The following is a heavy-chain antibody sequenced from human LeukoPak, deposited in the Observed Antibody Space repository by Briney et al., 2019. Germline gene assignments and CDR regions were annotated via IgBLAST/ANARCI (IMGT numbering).Heavy chain of an antibody. D-gene: IGHD6-25*01. Sequence: SETLSLTCTVSGDSISSSSYYWAWIRQPPGKGLEWIGAIYYIGRTFYNPSLESRVTISVDTSKHQFSLKLTSVTAADAAVYYCARRSGRTPNYFDPWGQGTLVTVSS. J-gene: IGHJ5*02. CDR1: GDSISSSSYY. CDR2: IYYIGRT. V-gene: IGHV4-39*01. CDR3: ARRSGRTPNYFDP.